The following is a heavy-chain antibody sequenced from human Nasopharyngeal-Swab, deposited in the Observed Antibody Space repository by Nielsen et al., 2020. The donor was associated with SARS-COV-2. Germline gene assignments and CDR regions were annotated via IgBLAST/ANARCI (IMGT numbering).Heavy chain of an antibody. Sequence: ASVKVSCKASGYTFTSYYMHWVRQAPGQGLEWMGIINPSGGSTSYAQKFQGRVTMTRDTSMSTVYMELSSLRSEDTAVYYCARDRVAATPFGGPEWSFDYWGQGTLVTVSS. V-gene: IGHV1-46*01. D-gene: IGHD2-15*01. CDR2: INPSGGST. CDR3: ARDRVAATPFGGPEWSFDY. CDR1: GYTFTSYY. J-gene: IGHJ4*02.